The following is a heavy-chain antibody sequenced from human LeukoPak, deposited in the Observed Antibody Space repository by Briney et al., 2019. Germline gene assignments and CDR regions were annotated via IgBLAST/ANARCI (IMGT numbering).Heavy chain of an antibody. CDR3: ARSYIAAAGPFDY. Sequence: SETLSLTCSVSGGSISSYYWSWIRQPPGKGQEWIGYIYYSGSTNYNPSLKSRVTISVDTSKNQFSLKLSSVTAADTAVYYCARSYIAAAGPFDYWGQGTLVTVSS. CDR2: IYYSGST. J-gene: IGHJ4*02. CDR1: GGSISSYY. D-gene: IGHD6-13*01. V-gene: IGHV4-59*01.